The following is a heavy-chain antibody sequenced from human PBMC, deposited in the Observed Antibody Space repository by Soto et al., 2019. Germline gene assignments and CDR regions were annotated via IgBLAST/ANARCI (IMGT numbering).Heavy chain of an antibody. CDR2: ISHLENT. V-gene: IGHV4-30-2*06. CDR3: ARGGGYDSFDY. D-gene: IGHD5-12*01. J-gene: IGHJ4*02. Sequence: SETLSLTCTVSGASISYGGFSWSWIRQSPGKGLEWIGYISHLENTYLHPSFKSRLTMSIDRTRDQFSLKLSSVTAADMAVYYCARGGGYDSFDYWGQGVLVTVSS. CDR1: GASISYGGFS.